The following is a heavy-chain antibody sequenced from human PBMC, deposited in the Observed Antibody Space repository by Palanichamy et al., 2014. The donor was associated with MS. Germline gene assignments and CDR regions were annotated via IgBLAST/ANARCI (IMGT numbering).Heavy chain of an antibody. D-gene: IGHD1-26*01. CDR2: ISYDGSDE. CDR1: GFTFSSYA. Sequence: QVQLVESGGGVVQPGRSLRLSCAASGFTFSSYAMHWVRLAPGKGLEWVAVISYDGSDENYADSVKGRFTISRDNPKNTLNLHMNSLRAEDTAVYSCARSSSGSYPNFDYWGQGTLVAVSS. CDR3: ARSSSGSYPNFDY. J-gene: IGHJ4*02. V-gene: IGHV3-30*04.